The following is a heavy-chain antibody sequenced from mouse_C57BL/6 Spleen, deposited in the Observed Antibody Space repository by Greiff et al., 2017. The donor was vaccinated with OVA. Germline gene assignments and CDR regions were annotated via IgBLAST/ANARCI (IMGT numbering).Heavy chain of an antibody. D-gene: IGHD2-4*01. CDR2: IYPRSGNT. J-gene: IGHJ2*01. Sequence: VQLQQSGAELARPGASVKLSCKASGYTFTSYGISWVKQRTGQGLEWIGEIYPRSGNTYYNEKFKGKATLTAVKSSSTAYMELRSLTSEDSAVYFCARSSIYYDYGCYWGQGTTLTVSS. V-gene: IGHV1-81*01. CDR3: ARSSIYYDYGCY. CDR1: GYTFTSYG.